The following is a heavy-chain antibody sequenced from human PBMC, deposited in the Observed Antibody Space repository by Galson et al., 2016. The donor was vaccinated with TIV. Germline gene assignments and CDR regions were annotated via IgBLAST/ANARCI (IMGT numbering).Heavy chain of an antibody. CDR3: AREVACGGACYYFDN. J-gene: IGHJ4*02. Sequence: SLRLSCAASEFTFDDYGVSWVRQAPGKGLEWVSSINWNGGSTGYADSVKGRFTISRDNAKNSLYLQMNSLRAEDTALYYCAREVACGGACYYFDNWSQGTLVTVSS. D-gene: IGHD2-21*02. CDR2: INWNGGST. CDR1: EFTFDDYG. V-gene: IGHV3-20*04.